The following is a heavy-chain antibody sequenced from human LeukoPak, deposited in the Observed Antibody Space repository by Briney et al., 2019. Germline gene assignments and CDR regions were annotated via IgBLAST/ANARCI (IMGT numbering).Heavy chain of an antibody. CDR3: VRVASRAFDY. CDR2: SYSGTTT. V-gene: IGHV3-66*01. CDR1: RFTVSSNY. J-gene: IGHJ4*02. Sequence: GGSLRLSCAASRFTVSSNYMSWVRQAPGKGLEWVSISYSGTTTYYADSVKGRFTISRDNSKTTLYLQMGSLRAEATAVYYCVRVASRAFDYWGQGTLVTVSS.